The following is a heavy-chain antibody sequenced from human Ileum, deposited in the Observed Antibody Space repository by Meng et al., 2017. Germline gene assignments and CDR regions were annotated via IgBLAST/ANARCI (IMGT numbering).Heavy chain of an antibody. Sequence: VPLVEAGGGVVQPGRSRGVSCAASGLTFSSHAMHWVRQDPGKGLEWVALISFDGNYKDYPDSVKGRFTISRDNSKNTLYLQMSSLRVEDTAVYYCVGEVGPRDFDNWGQGILVTVSS. CDR1: GLTFSSHA. V-gene: IGHV3-30*15. CDR3: VGEVGPRDFDN. J-gene: IGHJ4*02. D-gene: IGHD1-26*01. CDR2: ISFDGNYK.